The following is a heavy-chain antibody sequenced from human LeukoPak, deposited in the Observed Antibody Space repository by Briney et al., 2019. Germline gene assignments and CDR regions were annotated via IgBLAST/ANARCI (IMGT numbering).Heavy chain of an antibody. CDR3: ARDPPKRNCGGDCQAAFDI. J-gene: IGHJ3*02. CDR2: IYHSGST. D-gene: IGHD2-21*02. Sequence: PSETLSLTCTVSGYSISSGYYWGWIRQPPGKGLEWIGSIYHSGSTYYNPSLKSRVTISVDTSKNQFSLKLSSVTAADTAVYYCARDPPKRNCGGDCQAAFDIWGQGTMVTVSS. V-gene: IGHV4-38-2*02. CDR1: GYSISSGYY.